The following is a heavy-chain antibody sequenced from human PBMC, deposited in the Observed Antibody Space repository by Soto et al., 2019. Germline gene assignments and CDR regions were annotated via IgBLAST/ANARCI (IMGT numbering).Heavy chain of an antibody. V-gene: IGHV4-39*02. D-gene: IGHD3-3*01. J-gene: IGHJ6*02. CDR2: IYYSGST. CDR3: ARDRRRPPGRSGYYIPPYYDMDV. CDR1: GGSISSSSFH. Sequence: SETLSLTCTVSGGSISSSSFHWGWIRQPPGKGLEWIGSIYYSGSTYYSPSLKSRVTISVDTSKNQFSLKLSSVTAADTAVYYCARDRRRPPGRSGYYIPPYYDMDVWGQGTTVTAP.